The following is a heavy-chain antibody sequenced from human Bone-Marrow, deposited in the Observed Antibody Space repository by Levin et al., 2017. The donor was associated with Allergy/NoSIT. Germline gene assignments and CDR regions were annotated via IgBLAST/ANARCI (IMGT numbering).Heavy chain of an antibody. Sequence: SCAASGFTFSSYSMNWVRQAPGKGLEWVSSISSSSSYIYYADSVKGRFTISRDNAKNSLYLQMNSLRAEDTAVYYCARDSAGGQWLVELFDYWGQGTLVTVSS. CDR3: ARDSAGGQWLVELFDY. V-gene: IGHV3-21*01. J-gene: IGHJ4*02. CDR2: ISSSSSYI. D-gene: IGHD6-19*01. CDR1: GFTFSSYS.